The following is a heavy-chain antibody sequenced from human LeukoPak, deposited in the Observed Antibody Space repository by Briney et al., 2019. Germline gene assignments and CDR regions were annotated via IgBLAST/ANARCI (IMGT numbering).Heavy chain of an antibody. CDR1: GFRFSDYY. J-gene: IGHJ1*01. V-gene: IGHV3-11*04. CDR3: ARGTFGGFPPRGFQD. CDR2: ISSPGTTT. Sequence: GGSLRLSCAASGFRFSDYYMTWIRQAPGQGLKWVAYISSPGTTTFYADSVKGRFTVFRDNAKNSLYLQMNDLRAEDTAVYYCARGTFGGFPPRGFQDWAQGTLVSVSS. D-gene: IGHD4-23*01.